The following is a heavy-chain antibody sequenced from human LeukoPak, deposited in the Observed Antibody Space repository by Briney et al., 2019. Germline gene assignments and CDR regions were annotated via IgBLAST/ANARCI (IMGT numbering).Heavy chain of an antibody. Sequence: SETLSLTCTVSGGSISSYYWSWIRQPPGQGLEWIGYIYYSGNTNYNPSLKSRVTISVDTSKNQFSLKLSSVTTADTAVYYCARSYYYDSSGYYDDYWGQGTLVTVSS. D-gene: IGHD3-22*01. CDR3: ARSYYYDSSGYYDDY. J-gene: IGHJ4*02. CDR1: GGSISSYY. V-gene: IGHV4-59*01. CDR2: IYYSGNT.